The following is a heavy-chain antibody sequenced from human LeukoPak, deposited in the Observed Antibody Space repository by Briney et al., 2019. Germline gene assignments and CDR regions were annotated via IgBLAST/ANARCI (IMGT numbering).Heavy chain of an antibody. CDR3: ARDLAGYNGNDGGFDS. CDR1: GYTFTGYY. V-gene: IGHV1-2*02. J-gene: IGHJ4*02. D-gene: IGHD1-20*01. Sequence: ASVKVSCKASGYTFTGYYMHWVRQAPGHRLEWLGWINPNSGDTNFAQKFPGRVTMTRYTSISPAYLELSRLRSDDTAVYYCARDLAGYNGNDGGFDSWGQGTRVTVSS. CDR2: INPNSGDT.